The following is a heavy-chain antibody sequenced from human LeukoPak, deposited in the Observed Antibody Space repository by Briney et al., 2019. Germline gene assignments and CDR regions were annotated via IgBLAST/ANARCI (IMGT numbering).Heavy chain of an antibody. D-gene: IGHD3-9*01. CDR3: ARHDGLTVLSEYYFDY. CDR1: GGSISNYY. J-gene: IGHJ4*02. V-gene: IGHV4-59*08. Sequence: SETLSLTCTVSGGSISNYYWSWIRQPPGKGLEWIGYIYHSGSTNYNTSLKSRVTISVDTSKNQFSLKLSSVTAADTAVYYCARHDGLTVLSEYYFDYWGQGTLVTVSS. CDR2: IYHSGST.